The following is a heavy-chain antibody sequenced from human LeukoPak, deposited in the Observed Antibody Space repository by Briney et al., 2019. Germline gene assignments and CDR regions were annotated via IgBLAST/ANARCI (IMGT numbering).Heavy chain of an antibody. CDR3: ARSKWSWYFDY. V-gene: IGHV3-33*01. CDR2: IWYDGSNK. D-gene: IGHD1-26*01. Sequence: PGGSLRLSCAASGFTFSSNGMHWVRQAPGKWLEWVSVIWYDGSNKYYADSVKGRFTISRDNSKNTLYLQMNSLRAEDTAVYYCARSKWSWYFDYWGQGTLVTVSS. J-gene: IGHJ4*02. CDR1: GFTFSSNG.